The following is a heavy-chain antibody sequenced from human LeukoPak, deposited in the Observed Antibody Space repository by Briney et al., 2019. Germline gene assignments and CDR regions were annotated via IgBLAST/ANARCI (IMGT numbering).Heavy chain of an antibody. CDR3: ATRGYSSSFHYYYYMDV. J-gene: IGHJ6*03. Sequence: ASVKVSCKASRYTFTSYDINWVRQATGQGREWMGWMNPNSGNTGYAQKFQGRVTMTRNTSISTAYMELSSLRSEDTAVYYCATRGYSSSFHYYYYMDVWGKGTTVTVSS. CDR2: MNPNSGNT. CDR1: RYTFTSYD. D-gene: IGHD6-13*01. V-gene: IGHV1-8*01.